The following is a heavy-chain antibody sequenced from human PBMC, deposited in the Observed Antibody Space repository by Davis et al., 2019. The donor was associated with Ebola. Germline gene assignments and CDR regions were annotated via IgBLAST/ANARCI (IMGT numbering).Heavy chain of an antibody. D-gene: IGHD5-12*01. V-gene: IGHV3-33*08. CDR1: GFTFSSYS. CDR2: IWYDGSNK. Sequence: GESLKISCAASGFTFSSYSMNWVRQAPGKGLEWVAVIWYDGSNKYYADSVKGRFTISRDNSKNTLYLQMNSLRAEDTAVYYCAREGGGYDLFYYYYGMDVWGQGTTVTVSS. J-gene: IGHJ6*02. CDR3: AREGGGYDLFYYYYGMDV.